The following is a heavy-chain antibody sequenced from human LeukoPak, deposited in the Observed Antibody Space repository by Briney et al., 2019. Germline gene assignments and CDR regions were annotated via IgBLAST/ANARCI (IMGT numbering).Heavy chain of an antibody. CDR3: ARGYYSGGSCYSAFYYGMDV. D-gene: IGHD2-15*01. Sequence: GESLKIYCKGSGYSFTSYWIAWVRQMPGKSLDWMGIIYPGESDTRYSPSFQGQVTISADKSISTAYLQWSSLKASDTAMYYCARGYYSGGSCYSAFYYGMDVWGQGTTVTVSS. J-gene: IGHJ6*02. CDR1: GYSFTSYW. V-gene: IGHV5-51*01. CDR2: IYPGESDT.